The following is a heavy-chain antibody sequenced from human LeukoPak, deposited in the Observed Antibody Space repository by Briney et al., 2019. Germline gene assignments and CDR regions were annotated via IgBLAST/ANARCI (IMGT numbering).Heavy chain of an antibody. D-gene: IGHD3-22*01. CDR1: GFTFRTYA. J-gene: IGHJ4*02. CDR2: ISASGDTT. CDR3: ASRPRSTVVAPWDY. V-gene: IGHV3-23*01. Sequence: PGGSLRLSCAASGFTFRTYAMAWVRRAPGKGLEWVSGISASGDTTYYGDSVKGRFIISKDYSKNTLYLQMNGLRAEDTALYYCASRPRSTVVAPWDYWGQGTLVTVSS.